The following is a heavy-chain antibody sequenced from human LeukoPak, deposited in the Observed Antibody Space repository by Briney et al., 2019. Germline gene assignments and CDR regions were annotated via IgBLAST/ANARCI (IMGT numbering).Heavy chain of an antibody. CDR2: FDPEDGET. V-gene: IGHV1-24*01. CDR3: ATADVAVAGTPDY. Sequence: ASVKVSCKVSGYTLTELSMHWVRQAPGKGHEWMGRFDPEDGETIYAQKFQGRVTMTEDTSTNTAYMELSSLRSEDTAVYYCATADVAVAGTPDYWGQGTLVTVSS. CDR1: GYTLTELS. J-gene: IGHJ4*02. D-gene: IGHD6-19*01.